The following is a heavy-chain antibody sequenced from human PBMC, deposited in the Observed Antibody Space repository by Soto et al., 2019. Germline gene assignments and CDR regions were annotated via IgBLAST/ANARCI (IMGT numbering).Heavy chain of an antibody. J-gene: IGHJ6*02. D-gene: IGHD1-1*01. V-gene: IGHV4-39*01. CDR2: IYYSGST. CDR3: ARHSGTSGFYYYYYGMDV. Sequence: SETLSLTCTVSGVSISSSSYYWGWIRQPPGKGLEWIGSIYYSGSTYYNPSLKSRVTISVDTSKNQFSLKLSSVTAADTAVYYCARHSGTSGFYYYYYGMDVWGQGTTVTVSS. CDR1: GVSISSSSYY.